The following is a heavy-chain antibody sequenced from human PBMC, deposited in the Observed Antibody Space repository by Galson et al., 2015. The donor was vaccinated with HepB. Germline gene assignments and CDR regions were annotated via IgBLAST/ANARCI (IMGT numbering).Heavy chain of an antibody. D-gene: IGHD4-17*01. CDR1: GDSVSSNSAA. CDR3: ARWRHDSGDFDY. V-gene: IGHV6-1*01. CDR2: THYRFKWYN. J-gene: IGHJ4*02. Sequence: CAISGDSVSSNSAAWNWIRQSPSRGLEWLGRTHYRFKWYNDYAVSVKSQITINPDTSKNQFSLQLNSVTPEDTAVYYCARWRHDSGDFDYWSQGALVTVSS.